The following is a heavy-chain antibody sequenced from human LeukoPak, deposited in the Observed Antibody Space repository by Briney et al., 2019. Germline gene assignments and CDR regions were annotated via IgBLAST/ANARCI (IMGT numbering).Heavy chain of an antibody. V-gene: IGHV3-49*04. CDR3: TRGAYGSGSYNNYYYYYMDV. J-gene: IGHJ6*03. CDR1: GFTFGDYA. D-gene: IGHD3-10*01. CDR2: IRSKAYGGTT. Sequence: PGGSLRLSCTASGFTFGDYAMSWVRQAPGKGLEWVGFIRSKAYGGTTEYAASVKGRFTISRDDSKSIAYLQMNSLKTEDTAVYYCTRGAYGSGSYNNYYYYYMDVWGKGTTVTISS.